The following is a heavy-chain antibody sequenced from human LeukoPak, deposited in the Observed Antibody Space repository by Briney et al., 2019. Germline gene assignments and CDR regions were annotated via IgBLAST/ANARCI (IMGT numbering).Heavy chain of an antibody. V-gene: IGHV3-74*01. CDR3: ARGYSNWYFDL. CDR2: INTGGSGT. D-gene: IGHD2-15*01. CDR1: GFTFRSNW. J-gene: IGHJ2*01. Sequence: GGSLRLSCAASGFTFRSNWMHWVRQAPGKGLVWVSRINTGGSGTNYADSVKGRFTISRDNAKNTLYLQMDSLRAEDTAVYYCARGYSNWYFDLWVRGTLVTVSS.